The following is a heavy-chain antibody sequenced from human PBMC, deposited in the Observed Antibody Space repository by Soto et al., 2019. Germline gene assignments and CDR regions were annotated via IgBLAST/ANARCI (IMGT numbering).Heavy chain of an antibody. V-gene: IGHV3-7*01. J-gene: IGHJ3*02. CDR3: ARSIVLMVYAVEDAFDI. CDR1: GFTFSSYW. Sequence: LSLTCAASGFTFSSYWMSWVRQAPGKGLEWVANIKQDGSEKYYVDSVKGRFTISRDNAKNSLYLQMNSLRAEDTAVYYCARSIVLMVYAVEDAFDIWGQGTMVTVSS. D-gene: IGHD2-8*01. CDR2: IKQDGSEK.